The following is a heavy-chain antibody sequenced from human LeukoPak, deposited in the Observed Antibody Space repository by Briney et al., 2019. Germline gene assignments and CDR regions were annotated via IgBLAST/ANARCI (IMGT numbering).Heavy chain of an antibody. D-gene: IGHD3-9*01. J-gene: IGHJ4*02. CDR1: GFTFSSYA. CDR3: ARDRYFIGFDY. CDR2: IFHSGST. V-gene: IGHV4-30-2*05. Sequence: LRLSCAASGFTFSSYAMSWVRQPPGKGLEWIGYIFHSGSTYYNPSLKSRVSISVHTSKNQFSLKLSSVTAADTAVYYCARDRYFIGFDYWGQGTLVTVSS.